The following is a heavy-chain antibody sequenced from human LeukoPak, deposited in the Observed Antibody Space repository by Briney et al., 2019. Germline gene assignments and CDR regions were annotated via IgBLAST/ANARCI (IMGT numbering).Heavy chain of an antibody. V-gene: IGHV1-46*01. D-gene: IGHD6-19*01. CDR2: INPLRGIT. CDR3: TRTIGYRPVAGLKEKWFDP. J-gene: IGHJ5*02. CDR1: GGTFISYA. Sequence: ASVKVSCKASGGTFISYAISWVRQAPGLGLEWMGIINPLRGITIYAQKFQGRVTMTSDTSTNTVYMELSSLISEDTAVYYCTRTIGYRPVAGLKEKWFDPWGQGTLVTVSS.